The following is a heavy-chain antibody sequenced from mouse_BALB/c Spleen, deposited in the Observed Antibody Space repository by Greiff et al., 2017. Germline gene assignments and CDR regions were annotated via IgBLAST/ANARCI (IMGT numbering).Heavy chain of an antibody. J-gene: IGHJ2*01. Sequence: EVHLVESGGGLVKPGGSLKLSCAASGFTFSSYAMSWVRQTPEKRLEWVASISSGGSTYYPDSVKGRFTISRDNARNILYLQMSSLRSEDTAMYYCARGREGFFDYWGQGTTLTVSS. CDR2: ISSGGST. V-gene: IGHV5-6-5*01. CDR3: ARGREGFFDY. CDR1: GFTFSSYA.